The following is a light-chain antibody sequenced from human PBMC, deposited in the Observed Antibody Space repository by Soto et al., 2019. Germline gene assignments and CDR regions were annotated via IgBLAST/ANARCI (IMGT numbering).Light chain of an antibody. CDR1: QSVTSNY. CDR3: QQYGTSPYS. V-gene: IGKV3-20*01. Sequence: EIVLTQSPGTLSLSPGERATLSCRASQSVTSNYLAWYQQKPGQAPRLLICDASSRATGIPDRFSGSGSGTDFPLTIARLEPEDFAVYYCQQYGTSPYSFGQGTKLEIK. CDR2: DAS. J-gene: IGKJ2*01.